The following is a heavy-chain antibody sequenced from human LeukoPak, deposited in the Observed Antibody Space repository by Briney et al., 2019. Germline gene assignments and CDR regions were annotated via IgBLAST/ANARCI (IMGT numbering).Heavy chain of an antibody. V-gene: IGHV4-39*07. CDR3: ERITGTSRGRHYYYMDV. Sequence: PSETLSLTCAVSGGSISSSSHYWGWIRQPPGKGLEWIGSIYYSGSTYYNPSLKSRVTISVDTSKNQFSLKLSSVTAADTAVYYCERITGTSRGRHYYYMDVWGKGTTVTVPS. CDR2: IYYSGST. CDR1: GGSISSSSHY. D-gene: IGHD1-20*01. J-gene: IGHJ6*03.